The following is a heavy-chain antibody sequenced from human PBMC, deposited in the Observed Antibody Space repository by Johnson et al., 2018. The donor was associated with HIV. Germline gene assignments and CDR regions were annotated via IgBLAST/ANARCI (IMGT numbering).Heavy chain of an antibody. CDR3: ATERAVVNANAFDI. Sequence: QVQLVESGGGVVQPGRSLRLSCVASGFRFSTCAIHWVRQAPGKGLEWVAVISYDGTNEYYAESVKGRFTISRDNSKNILYLQMNTLRAEDTAVYYCATERAVVNANAFDIWGQGTMVTVSS. D-gene: IGHD4-23*01. CDR2: ISYDGTNE. CDR1: GFRFSTCA. J-gene: IGHJ3*02. V-gene: IGHV3-30*19.